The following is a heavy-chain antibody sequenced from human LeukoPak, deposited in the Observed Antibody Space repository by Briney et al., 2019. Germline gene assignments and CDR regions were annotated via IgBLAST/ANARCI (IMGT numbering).Heavy chain of an antibody. D-gene: IGHD3-10*01. J-gene: IGHJ4*02. V-gene: IGHV1-69*04. CDR2: IIPILDVA. CDR1: GGTSGTYT. Sequence: GASVKVSCKASGGTSGTYTISWVRQSPGQGFEWMGRIIPILDVANYAQKFQGRVTITADKSTSTVYMELSSLRSEDTAVYYCARELGHFTRVRGGWGQGTLVTVSS. CDR3: ARELGHFTRVRGG.